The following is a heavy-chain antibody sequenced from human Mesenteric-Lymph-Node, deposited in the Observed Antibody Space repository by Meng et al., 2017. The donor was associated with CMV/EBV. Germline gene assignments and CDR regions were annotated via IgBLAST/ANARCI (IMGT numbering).Heavy chain of an antibody. J-gene: IGHJ4*02. CDR3: ASMWEGGY. D-gene: IGHD1-26*01. V-gene: IGHV3-21*01. Sequence: GESLKISCAASGFTVSSNYMNWVRQAPGKGLEWVSSMSSTGAYTFYTHALRGRFTISRDNAKKSLFLQMNSLTAEDTAVYYCASMWEGGYWGQGTLVTVSS. CDR1: GFTVSSNY. CDR2: MSSTGAYT.